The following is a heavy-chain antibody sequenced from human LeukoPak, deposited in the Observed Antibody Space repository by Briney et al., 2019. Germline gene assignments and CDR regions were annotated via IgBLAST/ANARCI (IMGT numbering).Heavy chain of an antibody. D-gene: IGHD2-21*02. CDR1: GGSFSGYY. V-gene: IGHV4-34*01. CDR2: INHSGST. Sequence: SETLSLTCAVYGGSFSGYYWSWIRQPPGKGLEWIGEINHSGSTNYNPSLKSRVTISVDTSKNQFSLKLSSVTAADTAVYYCASYTYCGGDCYSYWFDPWGQGTLVTVSS. CDR3: ASYTYCGGDCYSYWFDP. J-gene: IGHJ5*02.